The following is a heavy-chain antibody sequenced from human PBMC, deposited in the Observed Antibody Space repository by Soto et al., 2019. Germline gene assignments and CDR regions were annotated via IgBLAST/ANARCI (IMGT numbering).Heavy chain of an antibody. J-gene: IGHJ6*02. CDR3: VRDSSSWFYYYYGMDV. D-gene: IGHD6-13*01. CDR1: GYIFTNFG. CDR2: ISGYNDNT. V-gene: IGHV1-18*01. Sequence: QVQLKQSGPEVRKPGASVWVSCKASGYIFTNFGISWVRQAPGQGLEWMGWISGYNDNTHYAQKRQGRVSMTTDTSTGTAYMDLRSLRSDDTAIYYCVRDSSSWFYYYYGMDVWGQGTTVTVSS.